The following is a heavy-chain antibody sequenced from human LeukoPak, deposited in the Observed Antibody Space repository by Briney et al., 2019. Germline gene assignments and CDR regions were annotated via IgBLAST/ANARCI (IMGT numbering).Heavy chain of an antibody. CDR3: ARDQEGFDY. V-gene: IGHV1-46*02. CDR2: IYPRDGST. Sequence: ASVKVSCKASGGTFNNFAICWVRQAPGRGLEWMGMIYPRDGSTSYAQNFQGRVTVTRDTSTTTVHMELRGLRSEDTAVYYCARDQEGFDYWGQGTVVTVSS. J-gene: IGHJ4*02. CDR1: GGTFNNFA.